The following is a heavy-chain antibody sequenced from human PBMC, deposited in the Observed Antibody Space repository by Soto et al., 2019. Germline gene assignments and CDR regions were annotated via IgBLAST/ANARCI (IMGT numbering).Heavy chain of an antibody. D-gene: IGHD3-10*01. CDR1: GGSISSGGYY. Sequence: SETLSLTCTVSGGSISSGGYYWSWIRQHPGKGLEWIGYIYYSGNTYYNPSLKSRVTISVDTSKNQFSLKLSSVTAADTAVYYCATSGDRYYYYGMDVWGQGTKVTVSS. V-gene: IGHV4-31*03. J-gene: IGHJ6*02. CDR2: IYYSGNT. CDR3: ATSGDRYYYYGMDV.